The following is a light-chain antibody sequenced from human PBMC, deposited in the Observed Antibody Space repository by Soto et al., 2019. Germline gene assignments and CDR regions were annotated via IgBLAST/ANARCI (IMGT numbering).Light chain of an antibody. J-gene: IGKJ5*01. CDR2: DAS. V-gene: IGKV1-33*01. CDR3: QQYESLPLT. Sequence: DIQMTQSPSSLSAPVGERVTITCQASQDINKNLIWYQQKPGKAPKLLIYDASDLETGVPSRFSGSGSGTGFTFTISSLQPEDFATYYCQQYESLPLTFGQGTRLEIK. CDR1: QDINKN.